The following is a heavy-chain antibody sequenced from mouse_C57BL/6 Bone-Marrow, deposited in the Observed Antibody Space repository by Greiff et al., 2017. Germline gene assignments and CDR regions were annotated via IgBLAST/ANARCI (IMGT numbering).Heavy chain of an antibody. V-gene: IGHV1-52*01. CDR1: GYTFTSYW. CDR2: IDPSDSAT. Sequence: QVQLQQPGAELVRPGSSVKLSCKASGYTFTSYWLHWVKQRPIQGLEWIGNIDPSDSATHYNQKFKYKATLTVDKSSSTAYMQLSSLTSEDSAVYYCAITTVVPYWYFDVWGTGTTVTVSS. J-gene: IGHJ1*03. D-gene: IGHD1-1*01. CDR3: AITTVVPYWYFDV.